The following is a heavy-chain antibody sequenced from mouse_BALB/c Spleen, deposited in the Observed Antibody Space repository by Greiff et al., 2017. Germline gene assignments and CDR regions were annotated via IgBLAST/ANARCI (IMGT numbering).Heavy chain of an antibody. D-gene: IGHD1-1*01. V-gene: IGHV2-2*02. CDR2: IWSGGST. CDR3: ALITTVVPYYAMDY. CDR1: GFSLTSYG. J-gene: IGHJ4*01. Sequence: VQLQQSGPGLVQPSQSLSITCTVSGFSLTSYGVHWVRQSPGKGLEWLGVIWSGGSTDYNAAFISRLSISKDNSKSQVFFKMNSLQANDTAIYYCALITTVVPYYAMDYWGQGTSVTVSS.